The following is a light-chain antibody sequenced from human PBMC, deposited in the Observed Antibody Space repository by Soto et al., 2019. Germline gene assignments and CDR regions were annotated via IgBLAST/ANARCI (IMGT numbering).Light chain of an antibody. Sequence: EIVLTQSPGTLSLSRGERATLSCRASQGVTSMYLAWYQQKPGQAPRLLIYGASNRATGIPDRFSGSGSGTDFTLTISRLEPDDFAVYYCQQYGSSGTFGQGAKVDIK. CDR1: QGVTSMY. CDR3: QQYGSSGT. J-gene: IGKJ1*01. CDR2: GAS. V-gene: IGKV3-20*01.